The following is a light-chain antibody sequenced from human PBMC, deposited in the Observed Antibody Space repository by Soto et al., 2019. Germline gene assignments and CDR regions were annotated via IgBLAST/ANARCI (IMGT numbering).Light chain of an antibody. V-gene: IGKV3-15*01. CDR2: DPS. CDR1: QGVSIK. Sequence: EIVMTQSPATLSVSLGERATLSCRASQGVSIKLAWYQQKPGQAPRLLIYDPSTRATGIPARFSGSGSGTEFILTISSVESEDFAIYYCQQHNDCPTFGQGTRLEIK. J-gene: IGKJ5*01. CDR3: QQHNDCPT.